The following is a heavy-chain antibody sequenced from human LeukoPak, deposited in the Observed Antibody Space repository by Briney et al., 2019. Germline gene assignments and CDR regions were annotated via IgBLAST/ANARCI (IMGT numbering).Heavy chain of an antibody. CDR3: ARGASTIFGVVIIGWFDP. D-gene: IGHD3-3*01. J-gene: IGHJ5*02. CDR2: MNPNSGNT. CDR1: GYTFTSYD. V-gene: IGHV1-8*03. Sequence: GAAVKVSCKASGYTFTSYDINWVRQATVQGLEWMGWMNPNSGNTGYAQKFQGRVTITRNTSISTAYMELSSLRSEDTAVYYCARGASTIFGVVIIGWFDPWGQGTLVTVSS.